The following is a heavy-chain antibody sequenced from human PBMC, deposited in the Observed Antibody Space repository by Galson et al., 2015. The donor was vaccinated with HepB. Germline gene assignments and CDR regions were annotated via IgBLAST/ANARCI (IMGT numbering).Heavy chain of an antibody. CDR3: AREMLIAAPAAFDY. V-gene: IGHV3-33*01. CDR2: IWANGNKK. D-gene: IGHD2-8*01. Sequence: SLRLSCAASGFTFSNYGFHWVRQAPGKGLEWVALIWANGNKKIYTDSVKGRFTISRDNSRNIVSLEMDNLGAGDAAIYYCAREMLIAAPAAFDYRGRGALVSVSS. J-gene: IGHJ4*02. CDR1: GFTFSNYG.